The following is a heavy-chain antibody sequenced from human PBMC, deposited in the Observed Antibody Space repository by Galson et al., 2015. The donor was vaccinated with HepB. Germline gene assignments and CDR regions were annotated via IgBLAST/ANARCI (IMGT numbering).Heavy chain of an antibody. J-gene: IGHJ3*02. CDR3: AMPGWRYYDSSGYYHLEHASDI. V-gene: IGHV4-39*01. CDR2: IYYSGST. Sequence: ETLSLTCTVSGGSISSSSYYWGWIRQPPGKGLEWIGSIYYSGSTYYNPSLKSRVTISVDTSKNQFSLKLSSVTAADTAVYYCAMPGWRYYDSSGYYHLEHASDIWGQGTMVTVSS. D-gene: IGHD3-22*01. CDR1: GGSISSSSYY.